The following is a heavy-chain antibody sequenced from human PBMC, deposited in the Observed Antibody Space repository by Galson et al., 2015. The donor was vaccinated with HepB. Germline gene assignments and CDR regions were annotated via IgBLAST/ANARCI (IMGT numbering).Heavy chain of an antibody. V-gene: IGHV3-21*01. D-gene: IGHD5-12*01. J-gene: IGHJ2*01. CDR3: ARDAAVATIVAPNWYSDL. CDR1: GFTFSSYS. Sequence: SLRLSCAASGFTFSSYSINWVRQAPGQGLEWVSSISSSTNYIYYADSVRSRFTISRDNAKNSLYLQMNSLRAEDTAVYYCARDAAVATIVAPNWYSDLWGRGTLVIVSS. CDR2: ISSSTNYI.